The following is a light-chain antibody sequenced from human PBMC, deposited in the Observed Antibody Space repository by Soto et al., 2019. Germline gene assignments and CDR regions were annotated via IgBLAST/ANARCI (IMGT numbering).Light chain of an antibody. CDR2: DNV. CDR1: GSNLGRNY. CDR3: GSWDNLLRAYV. V-gene: IGLV1-51*01. Sequence: QSVLTQPPSVSATPGQKVTISCSGSGSNLGRNYVSWYQQLPGTAPKLLIYDNVYRFSGIPDRFSASKSGTSATLGITGLQTGDEGDYYCGSWDNLLRAYVFGTGTKLTVL. J-gene: IGLJ1*01.